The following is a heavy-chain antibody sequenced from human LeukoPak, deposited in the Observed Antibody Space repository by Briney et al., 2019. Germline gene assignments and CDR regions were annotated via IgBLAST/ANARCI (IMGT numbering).Heavy chain of an antibody. Sequence: GGSLRLSCAASGFTFSSYWMSWVRQAPGKGLEWVANIKKDGSEKYYVDSVKGRFTISRDNAKNSLYLQMNSLRADDTAVYYCAIDFHGYSSGWPTHRGNDYWGQGTLVTVSS. V-gene: IGHV3-7*01. J-gene: IGHJ4*02. CDR2: IKKDGSEK. D-gene: IGHD6-19*01. CDR3: AIDFHGYSSGWPTHRGNDY. CDR1: GFTFSSYW.